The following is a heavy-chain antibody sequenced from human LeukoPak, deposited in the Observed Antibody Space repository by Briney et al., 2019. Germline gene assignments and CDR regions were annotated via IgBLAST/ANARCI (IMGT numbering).Heavy chain of an antibody. CDR1: GFTFSSYG. Sequence: GGTLRLSCAASGFTFSSYGMSWVRQAPGKGLEWVSAISGSGGSTYYADSVKGRFTISRDNSKNTLYLQMNSLRAEDTAVYYCAKGGSGWHVDHYYYYYMDVWGKGTTVTISS. J-gene: IGHJ6*03. CDR3: AKGGSGWHVDHYYYYYMDV. V-gene: IGHV3-23*01. CDR2: ISGSGGST. D-gene: IGHD6-19*01.